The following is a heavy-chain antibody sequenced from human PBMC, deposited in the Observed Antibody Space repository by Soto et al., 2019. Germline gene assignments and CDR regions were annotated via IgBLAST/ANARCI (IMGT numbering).Heavy chain of an antibody. CDR2: IYSGGNT. D-gene: IGHD1-1*01. CDR1: GFTVSSNY. Sequence: EVQLVETGGGLIQPGGSLRLSCTASGFTVSSNYMTWVRQAPGKGLEWVSVIYSGGNTYYAASVKGRFTSSRDKSKNTLYLQMNGLRAEDTAVYYCAGATGRYWGQGTLVTVSS. V-gene: IGHV3-53*05. J-gene: IGHJ4*02. CDR3: AGATGRY.